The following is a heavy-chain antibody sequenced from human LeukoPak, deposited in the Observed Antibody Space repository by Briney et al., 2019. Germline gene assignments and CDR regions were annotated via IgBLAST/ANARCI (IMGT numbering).Heavy chain of an antibody. V-gene: IGHV3-48*02. CDR2: IVPSSKTV. J-gene: IGHJ4*02. CDR1: GFTFSTSG. Sequence: GGSLRLSCAASGFTFSTSGMNWVRQAPGMGLEWFSYIVPSSKTVHYADSVKGRFTISRDNAKNSLFLQMNSLRDEDTAVYYCARSRDDSSGYSDWGQGTLVTVSS. D-gene: IGHD3-22*01. CDR3: ARSRDDSSGYSD.